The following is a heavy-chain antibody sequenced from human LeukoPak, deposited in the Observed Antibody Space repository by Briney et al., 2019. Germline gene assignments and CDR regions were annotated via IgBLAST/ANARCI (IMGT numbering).Heavy chain of an antibody. CDR1: GGSISSSSYY. J-gene: IGHJ5*02. V-gene: IGHV4-39*07. CDR2: IYYSGST. Sequence: SETLSLTCTVSGGSISSSSYYWGWIRQPPGKGLEWIGSIYYSGSTYYNPSLKSRVTISVDTSKNQFSLKLSSVTAADTAVYYCARDWGVSSGYYYRAAGSWFDPWGQGTLVTVSS. CDR3: ARDWGVSSGYYYRAAGSWFDP. D-gene: IGHD3-22*01.